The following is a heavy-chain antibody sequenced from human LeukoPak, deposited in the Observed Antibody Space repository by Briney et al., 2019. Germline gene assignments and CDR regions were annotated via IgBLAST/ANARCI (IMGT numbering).Heavy chain of an antibody. Sequence: PSETLSLTCTVSGGSISSYYWSWIRQPPGKGLEWIGYIYYSGSTNYNPSLKSRVTISVDTSKNQFSLKLSSVTAADTAVYYCARERVVVAVTNWFDPWGQGTLVTVSS. CDR3: ARERVVVAVTNWFDP. D-gene: IGHD2-15*01. V-gene: IGHV4-59*08. J-gene: IGHJ5*02. CDR2: IYYSGST. CDR1: GGSISSYY.